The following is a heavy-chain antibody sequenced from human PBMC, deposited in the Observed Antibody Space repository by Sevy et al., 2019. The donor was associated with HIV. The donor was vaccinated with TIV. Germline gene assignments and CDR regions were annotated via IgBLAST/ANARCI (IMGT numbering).Heavy chain of an antibody. CDR2: IIPIFGTP. D-gene: IGHD7-27*01. Sequence: ASVTVSCKASGDTFSTYGLSWVRQAPGQGLEWMGGIIPIFGTPNYAQKFQGRVTITADESASTAYMELSSLRSEDTALYYCAREGGVATTGDNDAFDIWGHGTLVTVSS. V-gene: IGHV1-69*13. CDR3: AREGGVATTGDNDAFDI. CDR1: GDTFSTYG. J-gene: IGHJ3*02.